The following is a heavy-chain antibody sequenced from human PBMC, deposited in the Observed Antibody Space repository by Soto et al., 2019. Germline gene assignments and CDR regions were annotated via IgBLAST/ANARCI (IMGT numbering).Heavy chain of an antibody. J-gene: IGHJ4*02. CDR2: TYYRSKWNN. CDR3: ARSVLGVGRYFDY. CDR1: GDSVSSNSAA. D-gene: IGHD2-8*01. Sequence: QSQTLSLTCAISGDSVSSNSAAWNWIRQSPSRGLEWLGRTYYRSKWNNDYAVSVRSRITISPDTSKNQISLQLNSVTPEDTAVYYCARSVLGVGRYFDYWGQGTLVTVSS. V-gene: IGHV6-1*01.